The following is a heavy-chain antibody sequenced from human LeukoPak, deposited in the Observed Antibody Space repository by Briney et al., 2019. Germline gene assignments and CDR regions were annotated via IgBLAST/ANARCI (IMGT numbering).Heavy chain of an antibody. CDR2: IYSGGNT. CDR3: ARARPSDWYYFDY. CDR1: GFAVSSGY. J-gene: IGHJ4*02. Sequence: PGGSLRLSCAASGFAVSSGYISWVRQAPGKGLEWVSIIYSGGNTYYADSVKGRFTISRDNSKNTLYLQMNSLRAEDTAVYYCARARPSDWYYFDYWGQGTLVTVSS. V-gene: IGHV3-53*01. D-gene: IGHD6-19*01.